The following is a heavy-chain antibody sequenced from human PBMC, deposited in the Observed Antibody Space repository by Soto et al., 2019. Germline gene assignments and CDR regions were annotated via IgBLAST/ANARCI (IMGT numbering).Heavy chain of an antibody. D-gene: IGHD3-3*01. J-gene: IGHJ4*02. V-gene: IGHV1-3*01. CDR2: INAGNGNT. CDR1: GYTFTSYA. Sequence: GASVKVSCKASGYTFTSYAMHWVRQAPGQRLEWMGWINAGNGNTKYSQKFQGRVTITRDTSASTAYMELSSLRSEDTAVYYCARVRYYDFWSGYTAFDYWGQGTLVTVSS. CDR3: ARVRYYDFWSGYTAFDY.